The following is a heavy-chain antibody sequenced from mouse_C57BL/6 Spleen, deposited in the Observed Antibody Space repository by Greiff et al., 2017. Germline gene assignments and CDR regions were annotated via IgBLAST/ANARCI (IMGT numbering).Heavy chain of an antibody. D-gene: IGHD3-2*02. CDR1: GFTFSNYW. Sequence: EVKLLESGGGLVQPGGSMKLSCVASGFTFSNYWMNWVRQSPEKGLEWVAQIRLKSDNYATHYAESVKGRFTISRDDSKSSVYLQMNNLRAEDTGIYYCTASSGAFDYWGQGTTLTVSS. CDR3: TASSGAFDY. J-gene: IGHJ2*01. CDR2: IRLKSDNYAT. V-gene: IGHV6-3*01.